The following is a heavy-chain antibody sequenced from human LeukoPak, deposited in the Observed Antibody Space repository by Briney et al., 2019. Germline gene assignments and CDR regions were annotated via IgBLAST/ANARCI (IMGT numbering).Heavy chain of an antibody. D-gene: IGHD4-17*01. V-gene: IGHV3-7*01. J-gene: IGHJ4*02. CDR2: IKQDGSEK. CDR3: ARRGVDGDYPIDY. Sequence: GGSLRLSCAASGFNFSSYWMSWVRQAPGKGPEGVANIKQDGSEKYYVDSVKGRFTISRDNAKNSLYLQMNSLRAEDTAVYYCARRGVDGDYPIDYWGQGTLVTVSS. CDR1: GFNFSSYW.